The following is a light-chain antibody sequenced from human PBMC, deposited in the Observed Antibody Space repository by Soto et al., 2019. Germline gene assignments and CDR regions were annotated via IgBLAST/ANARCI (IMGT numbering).Light chain of an antibody. J-gene: IGKJ1*01. CDR2: TAS. Sequence: DIQMTQSPSSLSASVGDRVTITCRASQSISNYLKWYQQKPGKAPKLLIYTASSLQSGVPSRFSCSGSGTDFTLTISSLQPEDFETYYCQQRPGTFGQGTKVEIK. CDR1: QSISNY. V-gene: IGKV1-39*01. CDR3: QQRPGT.